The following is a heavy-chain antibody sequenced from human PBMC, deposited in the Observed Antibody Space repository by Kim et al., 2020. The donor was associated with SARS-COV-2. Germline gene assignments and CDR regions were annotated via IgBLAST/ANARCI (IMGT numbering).Heavy chain of an antibody. Sequence: KFQGRVTITPDESTSTAYMELSSLRSEDTAVYYCARAGVTTPYYYYGMDVWGQGTTVTVSS. CDR3: ARAGVTTPYYYYGMDV. J-gene: IGHJ6*02. D-gene: IGHD4-4*01. V-gene: IGHV1-69*01.